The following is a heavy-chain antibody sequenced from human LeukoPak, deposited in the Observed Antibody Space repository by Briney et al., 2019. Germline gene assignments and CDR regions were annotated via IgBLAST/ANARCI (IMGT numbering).Heavy chain of an antibody. CDR2: IYYYSGST. CDR1: GGSISSSTYF. D-gene: IGHD3-22*01. CDR3: ARSPMDDSSGYYLGDFDY. Sequence: SETLSLTCTVSGGSISSSTYFWGWIRQPPGKGLEWIGSIYYYSGSTYYNPSLKSRVTISVDTSKNQFSLRLSSVTAADTAVYYCARSPMDDSSGYYLGDFDYWGQGTLVTVSS. J-gene: IGHJ4*02. V-gene: IGHV4-39*07.